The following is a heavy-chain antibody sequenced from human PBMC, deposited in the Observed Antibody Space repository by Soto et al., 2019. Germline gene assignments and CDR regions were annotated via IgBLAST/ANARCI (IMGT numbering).Heavy chain of an antibody. V-gene: IGHV1-18*04. D-gene: IGHD2-2*02. CDR1: GYTFTDYS. CDR2: INTHNGHT. J-gene: IGHJ4*02. Sequence: QVQLVQSGAEVKKPGASVKVSCKTSGYTFTDYSMNWVRQAPGQRLEWMGWINTHNGHTQYSPRFDDRVTMTTDPSTSTAYMELKGLRSDDTAVYYCARTDTWAYWCQGTLVTVSS. CDR3: ARTDTWAY.